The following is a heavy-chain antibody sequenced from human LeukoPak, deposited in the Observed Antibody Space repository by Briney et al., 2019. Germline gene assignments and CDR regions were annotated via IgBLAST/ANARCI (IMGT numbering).Heavy chain of an antibody. CDR2: ISYDGSNK. Sequence: GGSLRLSCAASGFTFSSYAMHWVRQAPGKGLEWVAVISYDGSNKYYADSVKGRFTISRDNSKNTLYLQMNSLRAEDTAVCYCARDEVGAFDYWGQGTLVTVSS. CDR3: ARDEVGAFDY. D-gene: IGHD1-26*01. J-gene: IGHJ4*02. V-gene: IGHV3-30*04. CDR1: GFTFSSYA.